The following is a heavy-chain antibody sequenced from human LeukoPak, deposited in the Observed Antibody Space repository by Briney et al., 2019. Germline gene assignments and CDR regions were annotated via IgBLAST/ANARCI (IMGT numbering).Heavy chain of an antibody. CDR1: GFTFSSYA. J-gene: IGHJ4*02. CDR3: AKGYSSSASSGRFGY. CDR2: ISGSGGST. D-gene: IGHD6-13*01. V-gene: IGHV3-23*01. Sequence: PGGSLRLSCAASGFTFSSYAMNWVRQAPGKGLGWVSGISGSGGSTYYADFVDGRFTISRDNSKNTLYLQMNSLRAEDTAIYYCAKGYSSSASSGRFGYWGQGTLVTVSS.